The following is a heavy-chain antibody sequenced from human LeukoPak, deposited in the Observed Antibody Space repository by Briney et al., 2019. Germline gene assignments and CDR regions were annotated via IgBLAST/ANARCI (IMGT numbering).Heavy chain of an antibody. Sequence: ASVKVSCKASGYTFTSYGISWVRQAPGQGLGWMGWISAYNGNTNYAQKLQGRVTMTTDTSTSTAYMELRSLRSDDTAVYYCATLGYCSSTSCYNFDYYYYYMDVWGKGTTVTVSS. J-gene: IGHJ6*03. V-gene: IGHV1-18*01. CDR2: ISAYNGNT. CDR3: ATLGYCSSTSCYNFDYYYYYMDV. D-gene: IGHD2-2*02. CDR1: GYTFTSYG.